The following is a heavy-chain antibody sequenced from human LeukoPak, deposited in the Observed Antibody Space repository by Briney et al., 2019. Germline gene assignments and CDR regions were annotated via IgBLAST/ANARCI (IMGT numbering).Heavy chain of an antibody. V-gene: IGHV3-7*01. D-gene: IGHD6-25*01. Sequence: PGGSLRLSCSASGFTFSSHWMSWVRQAPGKGLEWVANIKRDGSEKNYVDSVKGRFTISRDNAKSSLYLQMNSLRVEDTAVYYCVRDPSAGSESWGQGTLVTVSS. J-gene: IGHJ4*02. CDR2: IKRDGSEK. CDR3: VRDPSAGSES. CDR1: GFTFSSHW.